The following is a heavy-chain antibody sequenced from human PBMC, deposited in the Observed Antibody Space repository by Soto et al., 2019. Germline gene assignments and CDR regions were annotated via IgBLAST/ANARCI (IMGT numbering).Heavy chain of an antibody. CDR3: AREIVTAGGNNYFDP. CDR1: GGTVASSHW. CDR2: VYHTGDT. V-gene: IGHV4-4*02. Sequence: QVQVQESSPRLVKPSGSLSLTCGVSGGTVASSHWWSWVRQSPSRGVEWIGNVYHTGDTNFNPSLQSRVTFSVDKSNNQFSLRLTSLTAADTAVYFCAREIVTAGGNNYFDPWGPGTLVTVSS. J-gene: IGHJ5*02. D-gene: IGHD2-21*02.